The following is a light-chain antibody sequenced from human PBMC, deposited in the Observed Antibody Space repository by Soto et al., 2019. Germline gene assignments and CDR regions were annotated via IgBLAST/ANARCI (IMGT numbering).Light chain of an antibody. Sequence: DIRMTQSPSTLSASVGDRVTITCRASQSISNSLAWYRQKPRKAPKLLIYDASTLESGVPSRFSGSGSGTEFTLTISSLQPDDFATYYCQQYNSYWTFGQGTKVEIK. J-gene: IGKJ1*01. V-gene: IGKV1-5*01. CDR2: DAS. CDR3: QQYNSYWT. CDR1: QSISNS.